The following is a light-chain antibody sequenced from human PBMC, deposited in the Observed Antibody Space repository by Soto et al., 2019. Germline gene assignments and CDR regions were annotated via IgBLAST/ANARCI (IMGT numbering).Light chain of an antibody. Sequence: PMTQSPSTLSPSIGDRISISCRASQSIGNRLAWYQQKPGTAPKVLIYDASTLESGVPSRFSGSGSGTDSTLTISSLQPDDFATYYCQQYNSYSPLTFGGGTKVDI. V-gene: IGKV1-5*01. CDR2: DAS. J-gene: IGKJ4*01. CDR1: QSIGNR. CDR3: QQYNSYSPLT.